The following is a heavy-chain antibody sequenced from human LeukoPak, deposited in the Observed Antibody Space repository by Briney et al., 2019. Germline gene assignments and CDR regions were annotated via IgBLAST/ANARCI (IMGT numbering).Heavy chain of an antibody. CDR3: ARGTHCSSTSCYLDDAFDI. J-gene: IGHJ3*02. D-gene: IGHD2-2*01. Sequence: ASVKVSCKASGYTFTSYGISWVRQTPGQGLEWMGWISAYNGNTNYAQKLQGRVTMTTDTSTSTAYMELRSLRSDDTAVYYCARGTHCSSTSCYLDDAFDIWGQRTMVTVSS. CDR2: ISAYNGNT. V-gene: IGHV1-18*01. CDR1: GYTFTSYG.